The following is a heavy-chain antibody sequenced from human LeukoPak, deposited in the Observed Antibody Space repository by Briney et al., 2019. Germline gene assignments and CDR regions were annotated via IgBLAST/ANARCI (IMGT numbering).Heavy chain of an antibody. J-gene: IGHJ4*02. CDR1: GGTFSSYA. CDR2: IIPIFGTA. CDR3: ARDSHSSGWTGDY. Sequence: SVKVSCKASGGTFSSYAISWVRQAPGQGLEWMGWIIPIFGTANYAQKFQGRVTITADESTSTAYMELSSLRSEDTAVYYCARDSHSSGWTGDYWGQGTLVTVSS. V-gene: IGHV1-69*13. D-gene: IGHD6-19*01.